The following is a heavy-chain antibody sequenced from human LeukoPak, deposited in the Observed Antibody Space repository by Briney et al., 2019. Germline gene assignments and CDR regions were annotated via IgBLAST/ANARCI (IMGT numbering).Heavy chain of an antibody. J-gene: IGHJ4*02. Sequence: SETLCLTCAVSGYSVSTGYYWSWIRQPPGKGLEWIGSIYHSGSTYYNPSLKSRVTISVDTSKNQFSLKLSSVTAADTAVYYCAREVVVVVAARGAFDYWGQGTLVTVSS. CDR2: IYHSGST. CDR3: AREVVVVVAARGAFDY. V-gene: IGHV4-38-2*02. CDR1: GYSVSTGYY. D-gene: IGHD2-15*01.